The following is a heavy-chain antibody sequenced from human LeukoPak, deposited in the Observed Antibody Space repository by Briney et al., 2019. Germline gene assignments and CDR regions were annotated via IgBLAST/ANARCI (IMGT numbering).Heavy chain of an antibody. J-gene: IGHJ4*02. V-gene: IGHV3-9*01. CDR1: GFIFDNYD. CDR3: TRGLLDY. Sequence: GGSLRLSCAASGFIFDNYDIHWVRQAPGKGLEWVSGIRWNSGNIGYADSVKGRFTISRDNAKNSLYLQMSSLRAEDTAMYYCTRGLLDYWGQGTLVTVPS. CDR2: IRWNSGNI. D-gene: IGHD2-15*01.